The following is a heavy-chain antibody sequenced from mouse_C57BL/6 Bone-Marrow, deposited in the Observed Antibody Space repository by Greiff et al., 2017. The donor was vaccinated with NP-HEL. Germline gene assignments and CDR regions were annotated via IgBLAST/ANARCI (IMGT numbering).Heavy chain of an antibody. CDR1: GYTFTSYG. J-gene: IGHJ2*01. V-gene: IGHV1-81*01. Sequence: QVQLQQSGAELARPGASVKLSCKASGYTFTSYGISRVKQRTGQGLEWIGEIYPRSGNTYYNEKFKGKATLTADKSSSTAYMELRSLTSEDSAVYFCASPWDHITTVVATKGYWGQGTTLTVSS. CDR3: ASPWDHITTVVATKGY. CDR2: IYPRSGNT. D-gene: IGHD1-1*01.